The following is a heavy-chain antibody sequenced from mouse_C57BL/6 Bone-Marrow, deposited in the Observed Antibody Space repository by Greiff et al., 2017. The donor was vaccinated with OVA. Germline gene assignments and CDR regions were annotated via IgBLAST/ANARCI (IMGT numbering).Heavy chain of an antibody. CDR3: ARGSYYYGSSPCSMDY. V-gene: IGHV1-18*01. J-gene: IGHJ4*01. CDR1: GYTFTDYN. Sequence: EVQLQQSGPELVKPGASVKIPCKASGYTFTDYNMDWVKQSHGKSLEWIGDINPNNGGTIYNQKFKGKATLTVDKSSSTAYMELRSLTSEETAVYYCARGSYYYGSSPCSMDYWGQGTSVTVSS. D-gene: IGHD1-1*01. CDR2: INPNNGGT.